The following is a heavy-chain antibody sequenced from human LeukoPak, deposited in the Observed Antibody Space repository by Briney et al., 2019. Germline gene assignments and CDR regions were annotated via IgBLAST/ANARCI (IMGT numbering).Heavy chain of an antibody. V-gene: IGHV3-30*02. Sequence: GGSLRLSCAASGFTFSSYGMHWVRQAPGKGLEWVTFIRYGGNNKYYADSVKGRFTISRDNSKNTLYLQMNSLRAEDTAVYYCAKEFCAGTSCPSDYWGQGTLVTVSS. CDR1: GFTFSSYG. CDR3: AKEFCAGTSCPSDY. J-gene: IGHJ4*02. D-gene: IGHD2-2*01. CDR2: IRYGGNNK.